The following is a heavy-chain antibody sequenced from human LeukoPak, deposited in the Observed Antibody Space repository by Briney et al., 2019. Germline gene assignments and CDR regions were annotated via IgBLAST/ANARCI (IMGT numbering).Heavy chain of an antibody. J-gene: IGHJ6*02. CDR2: IIPIFGTA. CDR1: GGTFSSYA. D-gene: IGHD4-23*01. V-gene: IGHV1-69*13. CDR3: ARDQGNPGYYYYGMDV. Sequence: SVNVSCKASGGTFSSYAISWVRQAPGQGLEWMGGIIPIFGTANYAQKFQGRVTITADESTSTAYMELSSLRSEDTAVYYCARDQGNPGYYYYGMDVWGQGTTVTVSS.